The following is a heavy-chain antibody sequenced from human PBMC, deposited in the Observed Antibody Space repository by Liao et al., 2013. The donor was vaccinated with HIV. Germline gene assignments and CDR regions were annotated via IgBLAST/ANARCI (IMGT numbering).Heavy chain of an antibody. CDR1: GGSITTSSNY. CDR2: IYFSGST. D-gene: IGHD2-15*01. CDR3: ARDVVNWFDP. J-gene: IGHJ5*02. Sequence: QLQLQESGPGLVKPSETLSLTCTVSGGSITTSSNYWGWIRQPPGKGLEWIGSIYFSGSTYYNPSLKSRVTISIDTSKNHFSLKLSSVTAADTAVYYCARDVVNWFDPWGQGTLVTVSS. V-gene: IGHV4-39*07.